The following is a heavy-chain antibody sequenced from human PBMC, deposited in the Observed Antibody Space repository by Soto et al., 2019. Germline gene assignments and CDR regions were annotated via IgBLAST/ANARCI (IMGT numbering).Heavy chain of an antibody. V-gene: IGHV1-46*01. CDR3: ARDGFYSSSSPDFYFDY. CDR1: GYTFTSYY. J-gene: IGHJ4*02. CDR2: INPSGGST. D-gene: IGHD6-6*01. Sequence: GASVKVSCKASGYTFTSYYMHWVRQAPGQGLEWMGIINPSGGSTSYAQKFQGRVTMTRDTSTSTVYMELSSLRSEDTAVYYCARDGFYSSSSPDFYFDYWGQGTLVTVSS.